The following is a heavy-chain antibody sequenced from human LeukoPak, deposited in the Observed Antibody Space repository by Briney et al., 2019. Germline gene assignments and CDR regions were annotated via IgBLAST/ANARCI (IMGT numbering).Heavy chain of an antibody. V-gene: IGHV5-51*01. Sequence: GESLRISCKGSGYSFTSCWIGWVRQMPGKGLEWMGIIYPGDSDTRYSPSFQGQVTISADKSISTAYLQGSSLKGSDTAMYYCARGGYYGSGSYSLFDYWGQGTLVTISS. CDR2: IYPGDSDT. J-gene: IGHJ4*02. CDR3: ARGGYYGSGSYSLFDY. CDR1: GYSFTSCW. D-gene: IGHD3-10*01.